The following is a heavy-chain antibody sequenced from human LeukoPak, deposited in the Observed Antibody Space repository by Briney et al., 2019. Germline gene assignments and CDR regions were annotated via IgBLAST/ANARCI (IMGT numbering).Heavy chain of an antibody. D-gene: IGHD3-10*01. CDR1: GGSISSGSYY. CDR2: IYTSGCT. V-gene: IGHV4-61*02. Sequence: SETLSLTCTVSGGSISSGSYYWSWIRQPAGKGLEWIGRIYTSGCTNYNPSLKSRVTVSVDTSKNQFSLKLSPVTAADTAVYYCARISRGAFDIWGQGTMVTVSS. J-gene: IGHJ3*02. CDR3: ARISRGAFDI.